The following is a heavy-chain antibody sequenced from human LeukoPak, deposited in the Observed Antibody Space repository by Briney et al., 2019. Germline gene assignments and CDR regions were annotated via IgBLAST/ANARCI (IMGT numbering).Heavy chain of an antibody. D-gene: IGHD5/OR15-5a*01. CDR3: AREVSLHERYPYGMDV. V-gene: IGHV4-61*02. Sequence: SQTLSLTCTVSGGSISSGSYYWSWIRQPAGKGLEWIGRIYTSGSTNYNPSLKSRVTISVDTSKNQFSLKLSSVSAADTAVYYCAREVSLHERYPYGMDVWGQGTTVTVSS. CDR2: IYTSGST. J-gene: IGHJ6*02. CDR1: GGSISSGSYY.